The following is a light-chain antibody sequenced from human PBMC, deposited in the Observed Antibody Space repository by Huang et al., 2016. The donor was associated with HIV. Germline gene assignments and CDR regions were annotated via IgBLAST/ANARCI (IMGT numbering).Light chain of an antibody. CDR3: QQYNNWPPWT. J-gene: IGKJ1*01. CDR1: QSITSN. V-gene: IGKV3-15*01. CDR2: AAS. Sequence: EIVMTQSPATLSVSPGERATFTCRASQSITSNLAWYQQKPGQALRRLIYAASTRAAGIPARFSGGGSGTKFTLSISSLQSEDFAAYYCQQYNNWPPWTFGQGTKVEIK.